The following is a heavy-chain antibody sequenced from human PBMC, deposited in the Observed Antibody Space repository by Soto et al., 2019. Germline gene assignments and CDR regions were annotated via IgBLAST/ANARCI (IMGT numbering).Heavy chain of an antibody. CDR1: GFTFSSYA. CDR3: ATDQLSLLNYDY. Sequence: EVQLLESGGGLVQPGGSLRLSCAASGFTFSSYAMSWVRQSPGKGLEWVSAISGSGGSTYYADSVKGRFTISRDNAKNSLYLQMNSLRAEDTAVYYCATDQLSLLNYDYWGQGTLVTVSS. CDR2: ISGSGGST. D-gene: IGHD1-1*01. J-gene: IGHJ4*02. V-gene: IGHV3-23*01.